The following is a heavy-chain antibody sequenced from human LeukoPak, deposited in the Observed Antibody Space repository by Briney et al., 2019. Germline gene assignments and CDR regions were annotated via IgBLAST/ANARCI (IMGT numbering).Heavy chain of an antibody. CDR2: ISDGSRDT. CDR1: GFTFSSFT. V-gene: IGHV3-23*01. CDR3: TTRLRNHFDY. Sequence: GGSLRLSCATSGFTFSSFTMNWVRQAPGKGLEWVSTISDGSRDTRYAGSVKGRFTISRDDSQNIVYLQMDSLRAEDTALYYCTTRLRNHFDYWGQGTQVTVSS. J-gene: IGHJ4*02. D-gene: IGHD5-12*01.